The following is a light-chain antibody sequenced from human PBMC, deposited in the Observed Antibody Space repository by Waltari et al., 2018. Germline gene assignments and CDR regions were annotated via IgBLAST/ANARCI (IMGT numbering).Light chain of an antibody. CDR3: YSTDSSGNERV. V-gene: IGLV3-10*01. CDR1: AWPEKY. J-gene: IGLJ2*01. CDR2: EDD. Sequence: SYELTQPPSVSVSPGPTTRIPCSGDAWPEKYASGYQQKSGQAPLLVIYEDDKRPFGIPERFSGFSSGTMATLTIRGAQVDDEADYYCYSTDSSGNERVFGGGTKLTVL.